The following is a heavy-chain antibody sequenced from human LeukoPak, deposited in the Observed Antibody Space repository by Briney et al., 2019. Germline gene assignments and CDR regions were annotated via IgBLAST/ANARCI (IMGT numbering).Heavy chain of an antibody. CDR2: IKQDGSEK. D-gene: IGHD1-14*01. J-gene: IGHJ4*02. CDR1: GFTFSSYA. CDR3: ARDDNGPRFDY. V-gene: IGHV3-7*01. Sequence: GGSLRLSCAASGFTFSSYAMSWVRQAPGKGLEWVANIKQDGSEKYYVDSVKGRFTISRDNAKNSLYLQMDSLRAEDTAVYYCARDDNGPRFDYWGQGTLVTVSS.